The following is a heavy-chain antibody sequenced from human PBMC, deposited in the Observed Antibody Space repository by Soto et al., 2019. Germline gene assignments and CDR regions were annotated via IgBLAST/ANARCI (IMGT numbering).Heavy chain of an antibody. CDR2: ISPKSDGEKT. J-gene: IGHJ4*02. CDR1: GFTFNDAW. CDR3: NTGGRIWYGDPDY. Sequence: EVQLVESGGGLVEPGGSLRLSCAASGFTFNDAWMNWVRQAPGKGLEWVGRISPKSDGEKTDDAPLVKGRFTISRDDSKNILYLQMNNVRTEDTAVYYRNTGGRIWYGDPDYGGQGTLVTVTS. V-gene: IGHV3-15*07. D-gene: IGHD4-17*01.